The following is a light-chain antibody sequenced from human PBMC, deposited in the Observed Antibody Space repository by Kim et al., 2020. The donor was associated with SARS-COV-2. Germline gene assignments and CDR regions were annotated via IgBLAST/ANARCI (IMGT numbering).Light chain of an antibody. CDR1: QRVSSSY. J-gene: IGKJ2*01. Sequence: EIVLTQSPCTLSLSPGERATLSCRASQRVSSSYLAWYQQKPGKAPTLLIYGASSRDTGIPDRFSGSGSGTDFTLTISRLEPEDFAVYYCQQHGSSPQTFGQGTKLEI. V-gene: IGKV3-20*01. CDR2: GAS. CDR3: QQHGSSPQT.